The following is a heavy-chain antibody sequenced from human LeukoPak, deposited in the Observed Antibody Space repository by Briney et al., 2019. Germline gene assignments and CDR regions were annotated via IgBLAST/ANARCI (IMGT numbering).Heavy chain of an antibody. CDR1: GFTFSSYA. D-gene: IGHD3-10*01. Sequence: PGGSLRLSYAASGFTFSSYAMNWVRQAPGKGLEWVSGISTSGGSTYYADSVKGRFTISRDNSKNTLYLQMNSLRAEDTAVYYCAKVRSAVYYFDYWGQGTLVTVSS. V-gene: IGHV3-23*01. J-gene: IGHJ4*02. CDR2: ISTSGGST. CDR3: AKVRSAVYYFDY.